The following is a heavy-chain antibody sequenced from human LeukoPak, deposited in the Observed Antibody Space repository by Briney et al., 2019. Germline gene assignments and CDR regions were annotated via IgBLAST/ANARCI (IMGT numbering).Heavy chain of an antibody. D-gene: IGHD2-15*01. J-gene: IGHJ6*02. CDR2: INPNSGGT. CDR3: ARDQPLSERYCSGGSCHPYYYYGMDV. CDR1: GYTFTGYY. Sequence: GASVKVSCKTSGYTFTGYYMHWVRQAPGQGLEWMGWINPNSGGTNYAQKFQGRVTMTRDTSISTAYMELSRLRSDDTAVYYCARDQPLSERYCSGGSCHPYYYYGMDVWGQGTTVTVSS. V-gene: IGHV1-2*02.